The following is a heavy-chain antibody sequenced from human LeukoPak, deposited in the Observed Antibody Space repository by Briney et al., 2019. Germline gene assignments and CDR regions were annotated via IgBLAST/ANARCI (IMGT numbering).Heavy chain of an antibody. J-gene: IGHJ4*02. D-gene: IGHD1-26*01. Sequence: PSETLSLTCTVSGGSLSSRSYHWGWIRQPPGKGLEWIGSNYYSGSTYYNPSLKSRVTISVDTSKNQISLKLSSVTAADTAVYYCARRVVGATTLFDYWGQGTLGTVSS. CDR3: ARRVVGATTLFDY. CDR1: GGSLSSRSYH. CDR2: NYYSGST. V-gene: IGHV4-39*01.